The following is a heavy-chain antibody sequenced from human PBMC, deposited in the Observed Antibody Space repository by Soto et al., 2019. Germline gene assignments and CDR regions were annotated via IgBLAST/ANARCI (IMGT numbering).Heavy chain of an antibody. V-gene: IGHV1-69*13. J-gene: IGHJ6*02. CDR1: GGTFSSYA. CDR2: IIPIFGTA. Sequence: SVKVSCKASGGTFSSYAISWLRQAPGQGLEWMGGIIPIFGTANYAQKFQGRVTVTADESTSTAYMELSSLRSEDTAVYYCAQGCSSTSCYGGDSYYYYGMDVWGQGTTVTVSS. D-gene: IGHD2-2*01. CDR3: AQGCSSTSCYGGDSYYYYGMDV.